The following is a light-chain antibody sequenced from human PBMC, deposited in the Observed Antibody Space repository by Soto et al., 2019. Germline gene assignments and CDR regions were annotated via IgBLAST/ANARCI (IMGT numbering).Light chain of an antibody. Sequence: QSVLTQPPSASGTPGQRVTISCSGRSSDIGSNTVNWYQQLPGTAPKLLIYRDNHRPSGIPDRFSGSKSGTSASLDISGLQSGDEADYYCGTWDSSLSAVVFGGGTKLTVL. CDR1: SSDIGSNT. CDR2: RDN. J-gene: IGLJ2*01. CDR3: GTWDSSLSAVV. V-gene: IGLV1-44*01.